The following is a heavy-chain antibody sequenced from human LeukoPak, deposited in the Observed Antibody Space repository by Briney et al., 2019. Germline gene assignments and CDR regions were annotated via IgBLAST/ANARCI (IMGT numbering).Heavy chain of an antibody. V-gene: IGHV3-23*01. CDR1: GFTFSSYA. D-gene: IGHD6-19*01. CDR2: ISGSGGST. Sequence: PGGSLRLSCAASGFTFSSYAMSWIRQAPGKGLEWVSAISGSGGSTYYADSVKGRFTISRDNSKNTLYLQMNSLRAEDTAVYYCAKDGGYSSGWSHDYWGQGTLVTVSS. J-gene: IGHJ4*02. CDR3: AKDGGYSSGWSHDY.